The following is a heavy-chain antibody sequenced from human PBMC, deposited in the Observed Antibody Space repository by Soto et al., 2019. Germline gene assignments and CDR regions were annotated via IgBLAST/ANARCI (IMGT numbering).Heavy chain of an antibody. Sequence: SCKASGYSISRGYYWGWIRQPPGKGLEWIGSTYHSGTTYYNPSLNSRVTISVDTSKNQISLQLSFVTAADTAVYYCASAVPSTCSLDYWGQGTLVTVSS. CDR3: ASAVPSTCSLDY. CDR1: GYSISRGYY. V-gene: IGHV4-38-2*02. CDR2: TYHSGTT. D-gene: IGHD2-15*01. J-gene: IGHJ4*02.